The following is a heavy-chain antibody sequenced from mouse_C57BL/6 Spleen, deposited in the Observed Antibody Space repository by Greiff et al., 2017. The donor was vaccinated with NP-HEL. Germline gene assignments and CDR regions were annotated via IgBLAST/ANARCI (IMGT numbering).Heavy chain of an antibody. D-gene: IGHD1-1*01. CDR3: AGNYYGSRSLSFAY. CDR1: GYTFTSYW. CDR2: IHPNSGST. J-gene: IGHJ3*01. V-gene: IGHV1-64*01. Sequence: VQLQQSGAELVKPGASVKLSCKASGYTFTSYWMHWVKQRPGQGLEWIGMIHPNSGSTNYNEKFKSKATLTVDKSSSTAYMQLSSLTSEDSAVYYCAGNYYGSRSLSFAYWGQGTLVTVSA.